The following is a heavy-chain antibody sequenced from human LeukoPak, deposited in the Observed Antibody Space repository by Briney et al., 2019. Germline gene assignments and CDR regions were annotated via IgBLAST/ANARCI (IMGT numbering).Heavy chain of an antibody. V-gene: IGHV4-30-4*08. CDR3: ARERAVRPVRFASRFDP. D-gene: IGHD3-3*01. Sequence: TSETLSLTCTVSGGSISSGDYYWSWIRQPPGKGLEWIGYIYYSGSTYYNPSLKSRVTISVDTSKNQFSLKLSSVTAPDTAVYYCARERAVRPVRFASRFDPWGQGTLVTVSS. J-gene: IGHJ5*02. CDR2: IYYSGST. CDR1: GGSISSGDYY.